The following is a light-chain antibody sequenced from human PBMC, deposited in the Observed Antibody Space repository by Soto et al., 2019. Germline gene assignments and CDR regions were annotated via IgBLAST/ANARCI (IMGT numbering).Light chain of an antibody. CDR3: RSYASRSTLMV. CDR2: AVS. V-gene: IGLV2-14*01. Sequence: QSALTQPASVSGSPGQSITISCTGTSSDVDDYNYVSWYQQHPGKAPKVMVYAVSYRPSGVSNRFSGSKSGNTASLTISGLQTEDEADYYCRSYASRSTLMVFGGGTKLTVL. J-gene: IGLJ2*01. CDR1: SSDVDDYNY.